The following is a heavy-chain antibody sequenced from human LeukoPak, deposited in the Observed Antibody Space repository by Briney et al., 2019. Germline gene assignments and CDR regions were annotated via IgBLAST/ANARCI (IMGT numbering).Heavy chain of an antibody. Sequence: GGSLRLSCAASGFTFSDYAMSCVRQAPGKGLEWVSTISGSGGTTYYAGSVKGRFTISRDNSKNTLYLQMNSLRAEDTAVYYCAKSQSGWYSFDYWGQGTLVTVSS. D-gene: IGHD6-19*01. CDR3: AKSQSGWYSFDY. V-gene: IGHV3-23*01. J-gene: IGHJ4*02. CDR2: ISGSGGTT. CDR1: GFTFSDYA.